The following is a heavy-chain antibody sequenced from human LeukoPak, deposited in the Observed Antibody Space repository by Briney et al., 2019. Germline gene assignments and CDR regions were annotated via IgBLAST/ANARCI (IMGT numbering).Heavy chain of an antibody. CDR2: INPSGGST. V-gene: IGHV1-46*03. J-gene: IGHJ4*02. D-gene: IGHD6-19*01. Sequence: GASVKVSCKASGYTFTSYYIHWVRQAPGQGLEWMGIINPSGGSTSHARKFQGRVTMTRDTSTSTVYIELSSLRSEDTAVYYCARAGEWLVHFDYWGQGTLVTVSS. CDR1: GYTFTSYY. CDR3: ARAGEWLVHFDY.